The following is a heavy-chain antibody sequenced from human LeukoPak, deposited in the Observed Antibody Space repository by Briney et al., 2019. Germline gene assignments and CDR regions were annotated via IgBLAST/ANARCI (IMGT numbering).Heavy chain of an antibody. J-gene: IGHJ4*02. CDR3: ARGRSGSYVDFDY. V-gene: IGHV4-34*01. Sequence: SETLSLTCAVYGGSFSGYYWSWIRQPPGKGLEWIGEINHSGSTNYNPSLKSRVTISVDTSKDQFSLKLSSVTAADMAVYYCARGRSGSYVDFDYWGQGTLVTVSS. CDR2: INHSGST. CDR1: GGSFSGYY. D-gene: IGHD1-26*01.